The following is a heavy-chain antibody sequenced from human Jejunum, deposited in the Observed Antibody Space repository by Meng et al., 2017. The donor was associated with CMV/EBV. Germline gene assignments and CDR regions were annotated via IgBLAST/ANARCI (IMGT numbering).Heavy chain of an antibody. D-gene: IGHD3-3*01. Sequence: GDSLSRHYWNWIRQPPGKGLEWIGYIYYNGDTNYNPSLKSRATISVDTSKNQFSLRLNSVTAADTAVYYCARDLDPYDFWAWFDPWGLGTLVTVSS. J-gene: IGHJ5*02. CDR1: GDSLSRHY. CDR2: IYYNGDT. CDR3: ARDLDPYDFWAWFDP. V-gene: IGHV4-59*11.